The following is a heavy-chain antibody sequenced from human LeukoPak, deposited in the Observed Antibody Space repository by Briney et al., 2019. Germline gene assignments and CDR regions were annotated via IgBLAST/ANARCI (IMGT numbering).Heavy chain of an antibody. CDR1: GLTFSSYA. CDR3: VKEKKMPAITSEFDY. D-gene: IGHD5-24*01. J-gene: IGHJ4*02. Sequence: GGSLRLSCAASGLTFSSYAMSWVRQAPGKGLEWVSTLSGTGATKYYADSVNGRFTISRDNSKNTLSLQMSSLRADDTALYYCVKEKKMPAITSEFDYWGQGTLVTVSS. V-gene: IGHV3-23*01. CDR2: LSGTGATK.